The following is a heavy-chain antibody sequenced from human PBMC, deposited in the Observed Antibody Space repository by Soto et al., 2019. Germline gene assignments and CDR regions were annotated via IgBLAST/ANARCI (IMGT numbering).Heavy chain of an antibody. CDR1: GYNFNNYW. V-gene: IGHV5-51*01. J-gene: IGHJ5*02. CDR2: IYPGDSDT. D-gene: IGHD3-10*01. Sequence: GESLKISCKGSGYNFNNYWINWVRQMPGKGLEWMGIIYPGDSDTRYSPSFQGQVTISADKSISTAYLQWSSLKASDTAIYYCATHNSGTYSFDPWGQGTLVTVSS. CDR3: ATHNSGTYSFDP.